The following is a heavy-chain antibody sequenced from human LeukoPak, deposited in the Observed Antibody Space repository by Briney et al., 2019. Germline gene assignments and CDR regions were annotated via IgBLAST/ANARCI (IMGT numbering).Heavy chain of an antibody. J-gene: IGHJ4*02. Sequence: PGGSLRLSCAASGFTFSRYGMHWVRQAPGKGLEWVAVISFDGSNTYYADSVKGRFTISRDNSKDTLYLQMNSLRAEDTAMYYCAKDRWATATTSYFDYWGQGTLVTVSS. V-gene: IGHV3-30*18. CDR1: GFTFSRYG. CDR3: AKDRWATATTSYFDY. D-gene: IGHD4-17*01. CDR2: ISFDGSNT.